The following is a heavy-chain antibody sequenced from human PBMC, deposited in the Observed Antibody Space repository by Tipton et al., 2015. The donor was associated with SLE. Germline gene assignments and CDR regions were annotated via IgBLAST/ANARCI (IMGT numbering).Heavy chain of an antibody. D-gene: IGHD3-3*01. CDR3: AKDLTYYDFWSGYP. CDR1: GFTFDDYG. CDR2: IRDDGTNK. V-gene: IGHV3-30*02. J-gene: IGHJ5*02. Sequence: SLRLSCAASGFTFDDYGMHWVRQAPGKGLEWVAFIRDDGTNKNYADSVKGRFTISRDNSKNTLYLQMNSLRAEDTAVYYCAKDLTYYDFWSGYPWGQGTLVTVSS.